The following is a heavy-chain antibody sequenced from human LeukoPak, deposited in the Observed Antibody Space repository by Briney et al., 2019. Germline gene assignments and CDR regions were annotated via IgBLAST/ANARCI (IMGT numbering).Heavy chain of an antibody. V-gene: IGHV3-30*18. CDR1: GMIYSEHA. Sequence: PGGSLRLSCAASGMIYSEHAMHWLRKAPGKGLEWVAVISSEGSEQLYADSVKGRFTISRDNSKNTVNLQMNSLRLDDTAVYYCAKDKGRDGDYWGQGTLVAVSS. J-gene: IGHJ4*02. D-gene: IGHD2-21*02. CDR2: ISSEGSEQ. CDR3: AKDKGRDGDY.